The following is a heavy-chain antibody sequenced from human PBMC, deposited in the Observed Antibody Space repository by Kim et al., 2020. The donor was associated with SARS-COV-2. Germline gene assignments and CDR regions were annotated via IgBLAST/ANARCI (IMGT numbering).Heavy chain of an antibody. V-gene: IGHV4-59*01. D-gene: IGHD3-10*01. CDR3: ARDGQYYYGSGSTH. Sequence: NPSLKSRVTISVATSKNQFSRRLSSVTAADTAVYYCARDGQYYYGSGSTHWGQGTLVTVSS. J-gene: IGHJ4*02.